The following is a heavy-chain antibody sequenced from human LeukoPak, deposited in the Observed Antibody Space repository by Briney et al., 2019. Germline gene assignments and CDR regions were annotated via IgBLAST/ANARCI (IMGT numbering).Heavy chain of an antibody. Sequence: EESLKISCKGSGYTYTKSWIAWVRQMPGKGLELMGIIYPVDSETRYSPSFQGQVTISVDKSISTAYLQWSSPKASDTAMYYCARQGCTTTSCHTIDYWGQGTLVTVSS. D-gene: IGHD2-2*02. CDR1: GYTYTKSW. J-gene: IGHJ4*02. V-gene: IGHV5-51*01. CDR3: ARQGCTTTSCHTIDY. CDR2: IYPVDSET.